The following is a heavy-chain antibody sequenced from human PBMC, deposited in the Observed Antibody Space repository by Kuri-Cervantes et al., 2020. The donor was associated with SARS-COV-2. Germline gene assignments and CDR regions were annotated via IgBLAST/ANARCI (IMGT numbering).Heavy chain of an antibody. CDR2: ISGSGGST. Sequence: GGSLRLSCAASGFTFSSYAMSWVRQAPGKGLEWVSAISGSGGSTYYADSVKGRFTISRDNSKNTLYLQMNSLRAEDTAVDYCAKDLGYSSDGRDQHWGQGTLVTVSS. D-gene: IGHD6-19*01. CDR1: GFTFSSYA. J-gene: IGHJ1*01. CDR3: AKDLGYSSDGRDQH. V-gene: IGHV3-23*01.